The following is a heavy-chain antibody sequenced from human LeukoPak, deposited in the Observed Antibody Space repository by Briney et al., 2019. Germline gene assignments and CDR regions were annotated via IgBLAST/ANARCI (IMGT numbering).Heavy chain of an antibody. V-gene: IGHV1-2*02. CDR1: GYTFTGYY. D-gene: IGHD3-22*01. CDR3: ARYYYDSSGYSNWFDP. J-gene: IGHJ5*02. Sequence: ASVKVSCKASGYTFTGYYMHWVRQAPGQGLEWMGWINPNSGGTNYAQRFQGRVTMTRDTSISTAYTELSRLRSDDTAVYYCARYYYDSSGYSNWFDPWGQGTLVTVSS. CDR2: INPNSGGT.